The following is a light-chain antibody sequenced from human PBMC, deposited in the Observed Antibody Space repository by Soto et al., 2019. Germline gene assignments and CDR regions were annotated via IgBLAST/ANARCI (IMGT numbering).Light chain of an antibody. V-gene: IGLV2-14*03. Sequence: QSVLTQPASVSGSPGQSITISCTGTCSDVGAYDYVSWYQQHPDKAPKLMIYEVSNRPSGVSNRFSGSKSVNTATLTISGLQADDEADYYCSSYTSSSTRVFGTGTKVTVL. CDR1: CSDVGAYDY. CDR2: EVS. J-gene: IGLJ1*01. CDR3: SSYTSSSTRV.